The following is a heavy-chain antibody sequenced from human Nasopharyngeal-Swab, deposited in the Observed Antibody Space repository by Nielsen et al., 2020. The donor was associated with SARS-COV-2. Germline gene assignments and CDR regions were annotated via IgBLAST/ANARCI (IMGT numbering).Heavy chain of an antibody. D-gene: IGHD2-2*01. Sequence: ASVKVSCKASGYTFTSYYMHWVRQAPGQGLEWMGIISPSGGSTSYAQKFQGRVTMTRDTSTSTVYMELSSLRSEDTAVYYCARGHSRILVVVPWRKGYFDYWGQGTLVTVSS. CDR1: GYTFTSYY. CDR2: ISPSGGST. CDR3: ARGHSRILVVVPWRKGYFDY. J-gene: IGHJ4*02. V-gene: IGHV1-46*01.